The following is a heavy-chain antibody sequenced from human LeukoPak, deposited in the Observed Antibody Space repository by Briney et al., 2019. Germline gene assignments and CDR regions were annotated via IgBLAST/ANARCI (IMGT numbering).Heavy chain of an antibody. D-gene: IGHD3-22*01. CDR3: ASPGRTPYYYDSSGYSDAFDI. J-gene: IGHJ3*02. Sequence: GESLKISCKGPGYSFTSYWIGWVRQMPGKGLEWMGIIYPGDSDTRYSPSFQGQVTISADKSISTAYLQWSSLKASDTAMYYCASPGRTPYYYDSSGYSDAFDIWGQGTMVTVSS. V-gene: IGHV5-51*01. CDR2: IYPGDSDT. CDR1: GYSFTSYW.